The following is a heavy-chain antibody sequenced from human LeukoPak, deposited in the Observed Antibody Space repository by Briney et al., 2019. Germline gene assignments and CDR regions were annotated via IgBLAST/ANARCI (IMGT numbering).Heavy chain of an antibody. Sequence: GGSLRLSCAASGFTFSSYAMSWVRQAPGKGLEWVSAISGSGGSTYYADSVKGRFAISRDNSKNTLYLQMNSLRAEDTAVYYCAKGYSSGWRGYFDYWGQGTLVTVSS. D-gene: IGHD6-19*01. CDR1: GFTFSSYA. CDR3: AKGYSSGWRGYFDY. V-gene: IGHV3-23*01. CDR2: ISGSGGST. J-gene: IGHJ4*02.